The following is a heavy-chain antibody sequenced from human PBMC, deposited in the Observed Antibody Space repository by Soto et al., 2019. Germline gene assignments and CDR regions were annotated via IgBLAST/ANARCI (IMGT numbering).Heavy chain of an antibody. Sequence: SETLSLTCAVYGGSFSGYFWSWIRQPPGKGLEWIGEINHRGGTNYNPSLKSRVTMSVDTSKNQFSLKLSSVTAADTAVYYCARGEQIIDYWGQGTLVTVSS. CDR2: INHRGGT. V-gene: IGHV4-34*01. CDR3: ARGEQIIDY. CDR1: GGSFSGYF. J-gene: IGHJ4*02.